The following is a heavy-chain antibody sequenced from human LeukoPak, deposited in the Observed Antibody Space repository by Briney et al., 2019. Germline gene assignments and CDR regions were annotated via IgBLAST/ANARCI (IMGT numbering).Heavy chain of an antibody. CDR1: GGSISSYY. Sequence: SSEALCVTCSVSGGSISSYYWSWIRQAAGKGLEWIGRIKNSGNTNYNPSLESRVTLSLDTSKNQYSLNLSSVTAADTAVYYCAREGSSSGWQPLDIWGQGTVDTVSS. CDR3: AREGSSSGWQPLDI. V-gene: IGHV4-4*07. J-gene: IGHJ3*02. CDR2: IKNSGNT. D-gene: IGHD6-19*01.